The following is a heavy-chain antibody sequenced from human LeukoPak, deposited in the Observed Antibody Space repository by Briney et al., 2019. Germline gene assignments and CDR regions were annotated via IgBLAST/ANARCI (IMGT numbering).Heavy chain of an antibody. Sequence: ASVKVSCKASGGTFSSYAINWVRQAPGQGLEWMGIVNPSGGSTSYAQKFQGRVTMTRDTSTSTVYMELSSLRSEDTAVYYCARTTPYYYDSSGYSYYFDYWGQGTLVTVSS. CDR1: GGTFSSYA. V-gene: IGHV1-46*01. CDR2: VNPSGGST. D-gene: IGHD3-22*01. J-gene: IGHJ4*02. CDR3: ARTTPYYYDSSGYSYYFDY.